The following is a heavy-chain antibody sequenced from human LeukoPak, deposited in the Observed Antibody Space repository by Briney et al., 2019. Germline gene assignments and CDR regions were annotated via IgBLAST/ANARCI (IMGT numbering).Heavy chain of an antibody. CDR1: GDSVSSNSAA. J-gene: IGHJ5*02. V-gene: IGHV6-1*01. D-gene: IGHD3-10*01. Sequence: QTLSLTCAISGDSVSSNSAAWIWIRQSPSRGLEWLGRTYYRSKWYTEYAVSVKSRITINPDTSKNQFSLQLSSVNPEDTAVYYCARLGSGSNHWGQGTLVTVSS. CDR3: ARLGSGSNH. CDR2: TYYRSKWYT.